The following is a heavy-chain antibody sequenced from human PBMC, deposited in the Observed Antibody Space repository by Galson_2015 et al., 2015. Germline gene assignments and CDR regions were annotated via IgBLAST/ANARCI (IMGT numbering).Heavy chain of an antibody. Sequence: SVKVSCKASGGTFSSYAISWVRQAPGQRLEWMGGIIPIFGTANYAQKFQGRVTITADESTSTAYMELSSLRSEDTAVYYCAGYSTSWPAFDIWGQGTMVTVSS. J-gene: IGHJ3*02. CDR3: AGYSTSWPAFDI. CDR2: IIPIFGTA. D-gene: IGHD2-2*01. V-gene: IGHV1-69*13. CDR1: GGTFSSYA.